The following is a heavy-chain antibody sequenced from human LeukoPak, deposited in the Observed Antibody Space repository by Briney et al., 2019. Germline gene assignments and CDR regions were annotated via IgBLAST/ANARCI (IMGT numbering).Heavy chain of an antibody. D-gene: IGHD2-15*01. Sequence: GASVNVSCKASGYTFPSYGISWVRQAPGQGLEWMGWISAYNGNTNYAQKLQGRVTMTTDTSTSTAYMELRSLRSDDTAVYYCARESSGGSCYYWGQGTLVTVSS. V-gene: IGHV1-18*01. CDR2: ISAYNGNT. J-gene: IGHJ4*02. CDR3: ARESSGGSCYY. CDR1: GYTFPSYG.